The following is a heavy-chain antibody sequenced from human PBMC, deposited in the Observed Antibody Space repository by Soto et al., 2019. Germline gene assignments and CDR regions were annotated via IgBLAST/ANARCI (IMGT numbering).Heavy chain of an antibody. V-gene: IGHV4-59*01. CDR3: ARGTRATQYYYYFYGMDV. J-gene: IGHJ6*02. CDR1: GGSISTYY. CDR2: ISYSGST. Sequence: SETLSLTCTVSGGSISTYYWTWIRQPPGKGLEWIGYISYSGSTNYNPSLKSRLTISLNTSKKHFSLKLSPVTAADTAVYYCARGTRATQYYYYFYGMDVWGQGTTVTVSS.